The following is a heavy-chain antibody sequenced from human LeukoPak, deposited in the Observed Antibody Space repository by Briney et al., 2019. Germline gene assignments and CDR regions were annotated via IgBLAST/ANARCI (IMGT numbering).Heavy chain of an antibody. J-gene: IGHJ3*02. D-gene: IGHD6-13*01. V-gene: IGHV4-39*01. Sequence: PSETLSLTCTVSGGSSSSSSYYWGWIRQPPGKGLEWIGSIYYSGSTYYNPSLKSRVTISVDTSKNQFSLKLSSVTAADTAVYYCARPPGIAGTTDAFDIWGQGTMVTVSS. CDR3: ARPPGIAGTTDAFDI. CDR2: IYYSGST. CDR1: GGSSSSSSYY.